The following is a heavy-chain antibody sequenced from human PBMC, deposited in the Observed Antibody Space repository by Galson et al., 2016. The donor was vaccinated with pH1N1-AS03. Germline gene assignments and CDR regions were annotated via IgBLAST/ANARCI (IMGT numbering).Heavy chain of an antibody. CDR2: MSYEGTTT. J-gene: IGHJ3*01. CDR1: GFIFTHYS. V-gene: IGHV3-30-3*01. CDR3: AREEGGFGSNWLQTDAFDF. Sequence: SLRLSCAASGFIFTHYSMHWVRQAPGEGLEWVAVMSYEGTTTYYADSVKGRFTISRDNSKNTLYLQMNSLRTEDTALYYCAREEGGFGSNWLQTDAFDFWGQGTMVTISS. D-gene: IGHD6-13*01.